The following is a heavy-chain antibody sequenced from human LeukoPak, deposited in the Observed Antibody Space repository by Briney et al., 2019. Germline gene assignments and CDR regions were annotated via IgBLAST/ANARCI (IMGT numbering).Heavy chain of an antibody. CDR3: ARAAYDYVWGSYRNDAFDI. D-gene: IGHD3-16*02. V-gene: IGHV3-21*01. J-gene: IGHJ3*02. CDR2: ISSSSYI. Sequence: GGSLRLSCAASGFTFSSYSMNWVRQAPGKGLEWVSSISSSSYIYYADSVKGRFTISRDNAKNSLYLQMNSLRAEDTAVYYCARAAYDYVWGSYRNDAFDIWGQGTMVTVSS. CDR1: GFTFSSYS.